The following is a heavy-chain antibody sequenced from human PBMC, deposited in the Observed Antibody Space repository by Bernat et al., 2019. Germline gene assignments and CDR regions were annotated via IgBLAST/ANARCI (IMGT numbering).Heavy chain of an antibody. D-gene: IGHD2/OR15-2a*01. Sequence: QVQLQESGPGLVKPSQTLSLTCTVSGGSISSGDYYWSWIRQPPGKGLEWIGYIYYSGSTYYNPSLKSRVTISVHTSKNQFSLKLSSVTAADTAVYYCAREGIGLIRTFDIWGQGTMVTVSS. CDR3: AREGIGLIRTFDI. CDR1: GGSISSGDYY. CDR2: IYYSGST. J-gene: IGHJ3*02. V-gene: IGHV4-30-4*01.